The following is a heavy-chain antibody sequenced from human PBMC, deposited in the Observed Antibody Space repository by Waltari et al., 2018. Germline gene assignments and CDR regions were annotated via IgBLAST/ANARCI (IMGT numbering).Heavy chain of an antibody. CDR3: ARDDDFWSGYYRDAFDI. Sequence: EVQLVESGGGLVQPGGSLRLSFAASGFTFSSVGMSGVREAPGKGLEWVANIKQDGSEKYYGASVKGRFTISRDNAKNSLYLQMNSLRAEDTAVYYCARDDDFWSGYYRDAFDIWGQGTMVTVSS. V-gene: IGHV3-7*01. CDR1: GFTFSSVG. CDR2: IKQDGSEK. D-gene: IGHD3-3*01. J-gene: IGHJ3*02.